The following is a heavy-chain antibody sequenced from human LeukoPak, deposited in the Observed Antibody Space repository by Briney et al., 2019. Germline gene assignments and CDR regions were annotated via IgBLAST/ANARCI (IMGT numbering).Heavy chain of an antibody. CDR2: IYYSGST. D-gene: IGHD2-15*01. V-gene: IGHV4-59*01. J-gene: IGHJ4*02. Sequence: SETLSLTCTVSGGSISSYYWSWIRQPPGKGLEWIGYIYYSGSTNYNPSLKSRVTISVDTSKNQFSLKLSSVTAADTAVYYCARGLGYCSGGSCERVFFFDYWGQGTLVTVSS. CDR3: ARGLGYCSGGSCERVFFFDY. CDR1: GGSISSYY.